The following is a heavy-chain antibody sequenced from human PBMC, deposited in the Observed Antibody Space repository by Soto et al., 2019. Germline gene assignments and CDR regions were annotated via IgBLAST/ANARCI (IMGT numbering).Heavy chain of an antibody. CDR1: GGSISSYY. J-gene: IGHJ4*02. D-gene: IGHD3-10*01. V-gene: IGHV4-59*01. CDR3: ARALPTQYYYGSGSYYIFDY. CDR2: IYYSGST. Sequence: QVQLQESGPGLVKPSETLSLTCTVSGGSISSYYWSWIRQPPGKGLEWIGYIYYSGSTNYNPSLKSRVTISVDTSKNQFSLKLSSVTAADTAVYYCARALPTQYYYGSGSYYIFDYWGQGTLVTVSS.